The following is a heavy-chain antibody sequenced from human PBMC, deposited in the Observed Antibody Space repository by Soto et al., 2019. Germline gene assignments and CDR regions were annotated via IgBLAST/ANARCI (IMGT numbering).Heavy chain of an antibody. Sequence: QLQLQESGSGLVKPSQTLALTCAVSGGSLSSGGCSWSWIRQPPGKGLEWIGYINHSGSTYYKPSLKKRLTISVDRYKNQFSLKLSSVTASDTALYYCASAGGLGAVAADYWGQGTLVTVSS. J-gene: IGHJ4*02. CDR2: INHSGST. CDR1: GGSLSSGGCS. V-gene: IGHV4-30-2*01. CDR3: ASAGGLGAVAADY. D-gene: IGHD6-19*01.